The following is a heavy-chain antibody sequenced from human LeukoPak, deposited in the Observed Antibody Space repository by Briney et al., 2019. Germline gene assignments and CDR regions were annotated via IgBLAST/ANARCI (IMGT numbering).Heavy chain of an antibody. V-gene: IGHV4-34*01. CDR3: ARGPNVWGSYRYSF. CDR2: INHSGST. CDR1: GGSFSGYY. D-gene: IGHD3-16*02. Sequence: SETLSLTCAVYGGSFSGYYWSWLRQPPGKGLEWIGEINHSGSTNYNPSLKSRVTISVDTSKNQFSLKLSSVTAADTAVYYCARGPNVWGSYRYSFWGQGTLVTVSS. J-gene: IGHJ4*02.